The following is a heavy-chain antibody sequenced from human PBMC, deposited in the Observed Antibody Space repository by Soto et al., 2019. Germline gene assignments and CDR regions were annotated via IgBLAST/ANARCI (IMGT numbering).Heavy chain of an antibody. CDR1: GYTFTSYG. Sequence: QVQLVQSGAEVKKPGASVKVSCKASGYTFTSYGISWVRQAPGQGLEWMGWISAYNGNTNYAQKLQGRVTMTTDTSTSTAYMELRSLRSDDTAVYYFAGAAPPPFLTCYNYGMDFWGQGTTVTVSS. D-gene: IGHD3-3*02. CDR2: ISAYNGNT. CDR3: AGAAPPPFLTCYNYGMDF. V-gene: IGHV1-18*01. J-gene: IGHJ6*02.